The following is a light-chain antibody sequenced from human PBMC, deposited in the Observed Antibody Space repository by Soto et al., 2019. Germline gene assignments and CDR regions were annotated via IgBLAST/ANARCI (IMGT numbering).Light chain of an antibody. CDR3: NSYTSSNTRV. CDR2: DVS. V-gene: IGLV2-14*01. Sequence: QSVLTEPAAVSGSPGQSITISCTGTSRDVGGYKYVSWYQQHPGKAPKLIIYDVSSRPSGVSNRFSGSKSGNTASLTISGLQAEDEADYYCNSYTSSNTRVFGGGTKLTVL. J-gene: IGLJ2*01. CDR1: SRDVGGYKY.